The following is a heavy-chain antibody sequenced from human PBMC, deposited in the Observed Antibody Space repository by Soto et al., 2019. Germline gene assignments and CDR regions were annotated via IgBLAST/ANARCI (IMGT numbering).Heavy chain of an antibody. CDR2: IYYSGIT. Sequence: SETLSLTCTVSGGSISSYYWSWIRQPPGKGLEWIGYIYYSGITNYNPSLKSRVTISVDTSKNQFSLKLSSVTAADTAVYYCARIHCSGGSCFQVYYFDYWGQGTLVTVSS. D-gene: IGHD2-15*01. J-gene: IGHJ4*02. CDR1: GGSISSYY. V-gene: IGHV4-59*01. CDR3: ARIHCSGGSCFQVYYFDY.